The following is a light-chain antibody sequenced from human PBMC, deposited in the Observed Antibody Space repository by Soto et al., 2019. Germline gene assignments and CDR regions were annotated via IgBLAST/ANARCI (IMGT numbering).Light chain of an antibody. J-gene: IGKJ4*01. CDR3: QHRHSYPLT. CDR2: TAS. Sequence: DIQLTHSPSFLSSSVVYRVSITCRASQGISNYLAWYQQKAGKAPKLLIHTASTLQNGVPSRFSGSGSGTEFTLTISSLQPEDPATYYCQHRHSYPLTFGGGTKVDIK. V-gene: IGKV1-9*01. CDR1: QGISNY.